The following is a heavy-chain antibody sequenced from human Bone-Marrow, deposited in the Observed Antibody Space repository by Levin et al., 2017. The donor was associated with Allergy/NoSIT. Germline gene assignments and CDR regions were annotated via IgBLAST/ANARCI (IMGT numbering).Heavy chain of an antibody. CDR3: ARGGDDYNPNYFDY. CDR2: VYYTGGT. D-gene: IGHD5-24*01. CDR1: GGSVVTSNSF. J-gene: IGHJ4*02. V-gene: IGHV4-39*02. Sequence: ASETLSLTCTVSGGSVVTSNSFWAWIRQPPGKGLEWIGTVYYTGGTYDDPSLKSRVTMSVDTSKNQFSLNLRSVTAADTAVYFCARGGDDYNPNYFDYWGQGILVTVSS.